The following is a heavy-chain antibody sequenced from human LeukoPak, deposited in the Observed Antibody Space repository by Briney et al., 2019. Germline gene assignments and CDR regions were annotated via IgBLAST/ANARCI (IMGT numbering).Heavy chain of an antibody. D-gene: IGHD2-2*01. V-gene: IGHV3-48*01. CDR2: ISSSTSTI. Sequence: GGSLRLSCAASGFTFSTYSMNWVRQAPGKGLEWVSYISSSTSTIYYADSVKGRFTISRDNAKNSLYLQMNSLRVEDTAVYYCARDQSCSTTGCYDPEYFQHWGQGTLVTVSS. CDR1: GFTFSTYS. CDR3: ARDQSCSTTGCYDPEYFQH. J-gene: IGHJ1*01.